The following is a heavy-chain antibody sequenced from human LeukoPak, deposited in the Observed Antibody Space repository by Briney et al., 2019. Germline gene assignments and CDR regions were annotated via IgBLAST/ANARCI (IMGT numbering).Heavy chain of an antibody. J-gene: IGHJ4*02. CDR2: IYYSGST. Sequence: SETLSLTCAVYGGSFSGYYWSWIRQPPGTGLEWIGYIYYSGSTNYNPSLKSRVTISVDTSKSQISLKLSSVTAADTAVYYCARWGAAAGTEDYWGQGTLVTVSS. V-gene: IGHV4-59*01. D-gene: IGHD6-13*01. CDR3: ARWGAAAGTEDY. CDR1: GGSFSGYY.